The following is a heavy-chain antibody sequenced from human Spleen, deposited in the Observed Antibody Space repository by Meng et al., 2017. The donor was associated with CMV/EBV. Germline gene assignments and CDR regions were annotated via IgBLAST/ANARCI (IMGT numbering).Heavy chain of an antibody. CDR3: ARVKEYNRSFGWFDP. Sequence: SGYTFTGYYMHWVRQDPGQGLEWMGWINPNSGGTNYAQKFQGRVTMTRDTSISTAYMELSRLRSDDTAVYYCARVKEYNRSFGWFDPWGQGTLVTVSS. CDR2: INPNSGGT. D-gene: IGHD6-6*01. CDR1: GYTFTGYY. V-gene: IGHV1-2*02. J-gene: IGHJ5*02.